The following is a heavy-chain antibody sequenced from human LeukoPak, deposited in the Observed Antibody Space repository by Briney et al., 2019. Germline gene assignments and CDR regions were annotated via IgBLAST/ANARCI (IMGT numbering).Heavy chain of an antibody. J-gene: IGHJ4*02. CDR3: ARGSRGSCRGVYCYPLDY. CDR2: ISGSGGST. V-gene: IGHV3-23*01. Sequence: GGSLRLSCAASGFTFSSYAMSWVRQAPGKGLEWVSAISGSGGSTYYADSVKGRFTISRDNSKNTLYLQMNSLRAEDTAVYYCARGSRGSCRGVYCYPLDYWGQGTLVTVSS. D-gene: IGHD2-15*01. CDR1: GFTFSSYA.